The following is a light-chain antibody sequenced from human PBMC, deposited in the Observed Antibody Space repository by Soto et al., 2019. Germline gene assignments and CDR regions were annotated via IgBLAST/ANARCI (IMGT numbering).Light chain of an antibody. CDR3: AAWDGSLSGRV. Sequence: QSVLTQPPSASGTPGQRVIISCSGSGSSIGSQDVYWYQHLPGTAPKVLIYRNDQRPSGVPDLFSGSKSGTSASLDISGLRSEDEADYYCAAWDGSLSGRVFGGGTKLTVL. V-gene: IGLV1-47*02. CDR1: GSSIGSQD. CDR2: RND. J-gene: IGLJ3*02.